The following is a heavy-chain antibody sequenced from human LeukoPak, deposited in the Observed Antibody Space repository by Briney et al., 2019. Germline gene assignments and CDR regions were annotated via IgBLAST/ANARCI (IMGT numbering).Heavy chain of an antibody. V-gene: IGHV4-34*01. J-gene: IGHJ6*03. Sequence: SETLSLTCAVYGGSFSGYYWSWIRQPPGKGLEWIGEIKHSGSTNYNPSLKSRVTISVDTSKNQFSLKLSSVTAADTAVYYCAFGWFGELSPYYMDVWGKGTTVTISS. CDR1: GGSFSGYY. CDR3: AFGWFGELSPYYMDV. D-gene: IGHD3-10*01. CDR2: IKHSGST.